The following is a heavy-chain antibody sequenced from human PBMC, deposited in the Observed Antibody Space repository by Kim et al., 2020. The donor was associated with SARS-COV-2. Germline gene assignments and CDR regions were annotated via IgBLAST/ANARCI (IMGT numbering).Heavy chain of an antibody. J-gene: IGHJ6*02. D-gene: IGHD4-17*01. Sequence: GRFTISRDNAKNSLYLQMNSLRAEDTAVYYCARGYGARNAPYYYYGMDVWGQGTTVTVSS. V-gene: IGHV3-11*06. CDR3: ARGYGARNAPYYYYGMDV.